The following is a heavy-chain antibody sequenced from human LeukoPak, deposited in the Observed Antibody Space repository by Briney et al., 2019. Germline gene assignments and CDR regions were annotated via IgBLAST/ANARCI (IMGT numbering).Heavy chain of an antibody. J-gene: IGHJ4*02. CDR1: GGSISSSSNY. D-gene: IGHD6-6*01. Sequence: PSETLSLTCTVSGGSISSSSNYWGWLRQPPGKGLEWIGCIYYRGSTYYNPSLKSRVTISVDTSKNQFSLKLSSVTAADTAVYYCARHPLAARPVSIDYWGQGTLVTVSS. CDR2: IYYRGST. V-gene: IGHV4-39*01. CDR3: ARHPLAARPVSIDY.